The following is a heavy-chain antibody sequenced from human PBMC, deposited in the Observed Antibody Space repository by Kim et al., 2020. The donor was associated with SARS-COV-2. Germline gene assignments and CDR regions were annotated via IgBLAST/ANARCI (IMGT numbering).Heavy chain of an antibody. CDR2: ISAYNANT. CDR1: GYTFTNFG. Sequence: ASVKVSCKASGYTFTNFGISWVRQAPGQGLEWMGWISAYNANTNYAQRFQGRVAMTTDTSTSTAYMELRRLRSDDTAVYYCARVITVWGVIVRQSSNGALDIWGQVTMVTVSS. J-gene: IGHJ3*02. V-gene: IGHV1-18*01. D-gene: IGHD3-16*02. CDR3: ARVITVWGVIVRQSSNGALDI.